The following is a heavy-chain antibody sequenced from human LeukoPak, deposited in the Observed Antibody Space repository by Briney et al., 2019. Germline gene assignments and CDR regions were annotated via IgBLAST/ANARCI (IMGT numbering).Heavy chain of an antibody. CDR3: ARASWVIATPPYYFDY. D-gene: IGHD2-21*01. CDR2: ISAYNGNT. V-gene: IGHV1-18*01. J-gene: IGHJ4*02. Sequence: GASVKVSCKASGYTFTSYGISWVRQAPGQGLEWMGWISAYNGNTNYAQKLQGRVTMTTDTSTSTAYMELRSLRSDDTAVYYCARASWVIATPPYYFDYWGQGTLVTVSS. CDR1: GYTFTSYG.